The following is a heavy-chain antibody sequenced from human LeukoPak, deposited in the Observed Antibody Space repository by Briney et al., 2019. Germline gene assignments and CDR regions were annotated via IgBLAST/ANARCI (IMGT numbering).Heavy chain of an antibody. D-gene: IGHD2-2*02. J-gene: IGHJ5*02. CDR2: IKGKTDGETT. Sequence: PGGSLRLSCTASGISFSNAWMSWVRQAPGRGLEWVGRIKGKTDGETTDYAAPAKGRFTISRDDSKNTVYLQMNSLKTEDTAVYYCTTDYGEYCSGTTCYKGSWGQGTLVTVSS. V-gene: IGHV3-15*01. CDR1: GISFSNAW. CDR3: TTDYGEYCSGTTCYKGS.